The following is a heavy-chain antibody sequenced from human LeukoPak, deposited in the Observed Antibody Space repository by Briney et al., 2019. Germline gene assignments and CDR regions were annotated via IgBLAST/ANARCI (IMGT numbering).Heavy chain of an antibody. CDR1: GYTFTGYY. CDR2: INPNSGGT. D-gene: IGHD1-26*01. Sequence: ASVKVSCKASGYTFTGYYMHWVRQAPGQGLEWMGWINPNSGGTNYAQKFQGRVTMTRDTSISTVYMELSRLRSDDTAVYYCARDRRGIVGAAYYFDYWGQGTLVTVSS. CDR3: ARDRRGIVGAAYYFDY. V-gene: IGHV1-2*02. J-gene: IGHJ4*02.